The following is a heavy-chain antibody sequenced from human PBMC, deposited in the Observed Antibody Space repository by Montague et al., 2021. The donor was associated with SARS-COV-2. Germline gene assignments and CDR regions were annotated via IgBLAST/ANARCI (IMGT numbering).Heavy chain of an antibody. CDR3: ARHKRVVEREPLGGMDV. V-gene: IGHV4-39*01. CDR1: GGFVRSAIYY. Sequence: SETLSLTCTVSGGFVRSAIYYWGWIRQPPEKGLEWIGRVYYTGRTSYNSSLMGRVTISVDTSQNQFSLKLNSVTAADTAVYFCARHKRVVEREPLGGMDVWSQGTTGIVSS. J-gene: IGHJ6*02. D-gene: IGHD3-16*01. CDR2: VYYTGRT.